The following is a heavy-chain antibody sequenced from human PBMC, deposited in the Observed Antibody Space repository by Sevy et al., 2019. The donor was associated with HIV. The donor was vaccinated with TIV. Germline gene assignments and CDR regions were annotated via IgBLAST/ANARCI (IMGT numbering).Heavy chain of an antibody. CDR3: ARELSGGNYDFWSGYYIHPSFDY. CDR1: GFTFSSYW. Sequence: GGSLRLSCAASGFTFSSYWMSWVRQAPGKGLEWVANIKQDGSEKYYVDSVKGRFTISRDNAKNSLYLQMNSLRAEDTAVYYCARELSGGNYDFWSGYYIHPSFDYWGQGTLVTVSS. J-gene: IGHJ4*02. V-gene: IGHV3-7*01. CDR2: IKQDGSEK. D-gene: IGHD3-3*01.